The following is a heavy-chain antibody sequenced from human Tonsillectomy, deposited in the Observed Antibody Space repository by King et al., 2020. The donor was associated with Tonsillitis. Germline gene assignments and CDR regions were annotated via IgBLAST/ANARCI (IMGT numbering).Heavy chain of an antibody. Sequence: VQLVESGGGVVEPGGSLRLSCAASGFTFSSYAMSWVRQAPGKGLEWVSSISDSSGSAFYADSVRGRFTISRDNSKNTLYLQMNSLRADDTAVYYCAKREPLDYWGQGTLVTVSS. J-gene: IGHJ4*02. CDR3: AKREPLDY. CDR2: ISDSSGSA. CDR1: GFTFSSYA. V-gene: IGHV3-23*04.